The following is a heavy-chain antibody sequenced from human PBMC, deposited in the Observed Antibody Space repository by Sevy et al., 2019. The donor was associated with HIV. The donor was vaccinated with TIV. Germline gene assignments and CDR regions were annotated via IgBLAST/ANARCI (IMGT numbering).Heavy chain of an antibody. CDR1: GFTSGSFY. Sequence: EGSLRLSCAASGFTSGSFYMHWVRQTPKKVLVWVSNIHSDGRLSNYADSVKGRFIVSRDNAKNTQHLQMISLGAEDTAVDYCAIGSAGTAQNWGQGILVTVSS. J-gene: IGHJ4*02. CDR3: AIGSAGTAQN. CDR2: IHSDGRLS. D-gene: IGHD6-19*01. V-gene: IGHV3-74*01.